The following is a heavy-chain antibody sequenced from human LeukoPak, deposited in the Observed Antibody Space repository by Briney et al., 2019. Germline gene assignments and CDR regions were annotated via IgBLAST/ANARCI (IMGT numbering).Heavy chain of an antibody. D-gene: IGHD2-15*01. CDR2: ISAYNGNT. Sequence: ASVTVSCKASGYTFTSYGISWVRQAPGQGLEWMGWISAYNGNTNYAQKLQGRVTMTTDTSTSTAYMELRSLRSDDTAVYYCARVGVDIVVVVAATVGGAFDIWGQGTMVTVSS. CDR3: ARVGVDIVVVVAATVGGAFDI. J-gene: IGHJ3*02. V-gene: IGHV1-18*01. CDR1: GYTFTSYG.